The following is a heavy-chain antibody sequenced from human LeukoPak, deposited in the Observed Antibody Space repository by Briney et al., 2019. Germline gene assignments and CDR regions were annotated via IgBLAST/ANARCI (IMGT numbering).Heavy chain of an antibody. D-gene: IGHD6-13*01. Sequence: SETLSLSCSVSDGSMTNYYWSWIRQPAGKGLEWIGRMHSSGNNKYNPSLASRVSMSVDTSKGQLSLDLSSLTAADTAVYFCARGGRYMSASWYRSVYYYMDVWGKGTTVTVSS. J-gene: IGHJ6*03. V-gene: IGHV4-4*07. CDR2: MHSSGNN. CDR1: DGSMTNYY. CDR3: ARGGRYMSASWYRSVYYYMDV.